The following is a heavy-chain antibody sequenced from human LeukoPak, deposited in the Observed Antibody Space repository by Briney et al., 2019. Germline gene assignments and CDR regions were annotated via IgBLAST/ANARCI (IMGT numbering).Heavy chain of an antibody. CDR2: IRSKAYGGTA. CDR3: TRLHSESSSWAPDY. V-gene: IGHV3-49*04. J-gene: IGHJ4*02. Sequence: PGGSLRLSCTTSGFTFGDYAMSWVRQPPGKGLEWVGFIRSKAYGGTAEYAASVKGRFTISRDDSRSIASLQMNSLKSEDTAVYYCTRLHSESSSWAPDYWGQGTLVTVSS. D-gene: IGHD6-13*01. CDR1: GFTFGDYA.